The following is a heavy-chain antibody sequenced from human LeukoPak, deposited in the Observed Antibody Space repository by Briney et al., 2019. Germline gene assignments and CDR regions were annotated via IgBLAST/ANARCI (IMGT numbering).Heavy chain of an antibody. D-gene: IGHD6-6*01. Sequence: GGSLRLSCAASGFTFSTYWMSWVRQAPGKGLEWVANIKQDGSERHYVDSVMGRFTISRDNVKNSLYLQMNSPRAEDTAVYYCARDTSGTIAAAGRSDYWGQGTLVTVSS. CDR3: ARDTSGTIAAAGRSDY. CDR1: GFTFSTYW. V-gene: IGHV3-7*01. CDR2: IKQDGSER. J-gene: IGHJ4*02.